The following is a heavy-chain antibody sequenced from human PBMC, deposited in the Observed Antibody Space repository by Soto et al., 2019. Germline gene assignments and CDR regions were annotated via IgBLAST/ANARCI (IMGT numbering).Heavy chain of an antibody. J-gene: IGHJ5*02. CDR2: ISYDGSNK. V-gene: IGHV3-30-3*01. Sequence: QVQLVESGGGVVQPGRSLRLSCAASGFTFSSYAMHWVRQAPGKGLEWVAVISYDGSNKYYADSVKGRFTISRDNSKNTLYLQMNSLRAEDTAVYYCARDRDDGDLRWFDPWGQGTLVTVSS. CDR1: GFTFSSYA. D-gene: IGHD4-17*01. CDR3: ARDRDDGDLRWFDP.